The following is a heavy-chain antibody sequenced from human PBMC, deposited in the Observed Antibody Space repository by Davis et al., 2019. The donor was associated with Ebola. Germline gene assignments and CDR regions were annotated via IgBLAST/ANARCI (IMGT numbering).Heavy chain of an antibody. Sequence: MPSETLSLTCAVYGASFSGYYWRFIRQPPRKGLEWHGQINHSGSINYNPSLKSRVTISVDTSKNQFSLKLSCVTAADTAVYYCAREGGYSFGYWRYNWFDPWGQGTLVTVS. J-gene: IGHJ5*02. CDR1: GASFSGYY. V-gene: IGHV4-34*01. D-gene: IGHD5-18*01. CDR2: INHSGSI. CDR3: AREGGYSFGYWRYNWFDP.